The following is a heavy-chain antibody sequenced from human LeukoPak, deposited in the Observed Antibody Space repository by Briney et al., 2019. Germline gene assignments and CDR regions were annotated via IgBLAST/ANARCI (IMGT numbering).Heavy chain of an antibody. CDR3: ARGGGSYYYGMDV. V-gene: IGHV3-48*01. Sequence: PGGSLRLSCAASGFTFSSYSMNWVRQAPGKGLEWVSYMSSSSSTIYYADSVKGRFTISRDNAKNSLYLQMNSLRAEDTAVYYCARGGGSYYYGMDVWGQGTTVIVSS. CDR2: MSSSSSTI. CDR1: GFTFSSYS. J-gene: IGHJ6*02. D-gene: IGHD1-26*01.